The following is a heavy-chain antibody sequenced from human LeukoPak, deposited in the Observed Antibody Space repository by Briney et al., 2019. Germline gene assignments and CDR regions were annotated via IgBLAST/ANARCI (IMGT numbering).Heavy chain of an antibody. CDR1: GGSISSYY. CDR3: ARVLVAGNTGYYMDV. J-gene: IGHJ6*03. CDR2: IHYSGST. D-gene: IGHD6-19*01. Sequence: PSETLSLTCTLSGGSISSYYWSWIRQPPGEGLECIGYIHYSGSTNYNPSLKSRVTISVDTSKNQFSLKLSSVTAADTAVYYCARVLVAGNTGYYMDVWGKGITVTVSS. V-gene: IGHV4-59*01.